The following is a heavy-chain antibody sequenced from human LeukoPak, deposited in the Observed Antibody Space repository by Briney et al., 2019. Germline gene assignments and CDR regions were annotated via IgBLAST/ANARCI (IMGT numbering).Heavy chain of an antibody. J-gene: IGHJ4*02. D-gene: IGHD5-12*01. CDR2: IWYDGSNK. CDR1: GFTFSSYG. Sequence: GGSLRLSCAASGFTFSSYGMHWGRQAPGKGLEWVAVIWYDGSNKYYADSVKGRFTISRDNSKNTLYLQMNSLRAEDTAVSYCARGYSGYDALRVDYWGQGTLVTVSS. V-gene: IGHV3-33*01. CDR3: ARGYSGYDALRVDY.